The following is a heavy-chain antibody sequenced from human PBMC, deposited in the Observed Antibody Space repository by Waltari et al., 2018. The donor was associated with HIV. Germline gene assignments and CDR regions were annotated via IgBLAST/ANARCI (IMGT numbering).Heavy chain of an antibody. J-gene: IGHJ5*02. CDR3: ARGHRETVTTLRFDP. V-gene: IGHV3-23*01. CDR2: IGRSGATT. D-gene: IGHD4-17*01. Sequence: VQVLESGGGLVQPGGSLRLSCAASGFTFSAYAMGWVRQAPGKGLEWVSAIGRSGATTFYADSVKGRFTISRDNSKNTLYLQMNSLRAEDTAVYYCARGHRETVTTLRFDPWGQGTLVTVSS. CDR1: GFTFSAYA.